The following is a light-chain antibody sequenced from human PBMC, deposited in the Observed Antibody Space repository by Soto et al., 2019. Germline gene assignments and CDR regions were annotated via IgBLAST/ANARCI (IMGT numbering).Light chain of an antibody. J-gene: IGKJ3*01. V-gene: IGKV3-11*01. CDR2: DAS. CDR3: QHRSN. Sequence: EIVLTQSPATLSLSPGERATLSCSASQSVSSFLAWYQQKPGQAPRLFIYDASNRATGIPARFSGSGSETDFTLTISSLEPGDCAVYYCQHRSNFGPGTKVDIK. CDR1: QSVSSF.